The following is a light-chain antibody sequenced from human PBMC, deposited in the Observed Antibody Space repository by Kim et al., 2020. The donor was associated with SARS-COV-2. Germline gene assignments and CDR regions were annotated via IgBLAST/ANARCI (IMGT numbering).Light chain of an antibody. Sequence: PGERTSLPRRASQRVSSCCLAWHQPYPGQTPMLRSYGTSYRATGIPDRFSGSGSGTEFTLTISRLEPEDFAVYYCQQYGSPPGLTFGGGTKVDIK. CDR2: GTS. V-gene: IGKV3-20*01. J-gene: IGKJ4*01. CDR3: QQYGSPPGLT. CDR1: QRVSSCC.